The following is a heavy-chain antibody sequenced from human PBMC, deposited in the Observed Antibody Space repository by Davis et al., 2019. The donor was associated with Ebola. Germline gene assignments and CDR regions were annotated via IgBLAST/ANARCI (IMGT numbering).Heavy chain of an antibody. D-gene: IGHD3-10*01. V-gene: IGHV4-34*01. Sequence: SETLSLTCAVYGGSFSGYYWSWILQPPGKGLEWIGEINHSGSTNYNTSLKSRFTISVDTSKNQFSLRLSSVTAADTAVYYCARGPLLWFRDRFRGGWFDPWGQGTLVTVSS. CDR1: GGSFSGYY. CDR2: INHSGST. J-gene: IGHJ5*02. CDR3: ARGPLLWFRDRFRGGWFDP.